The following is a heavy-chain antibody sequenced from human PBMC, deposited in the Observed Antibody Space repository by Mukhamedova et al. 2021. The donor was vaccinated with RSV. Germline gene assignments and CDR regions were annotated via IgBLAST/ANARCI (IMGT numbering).Heavy chain of an antibody. J-gene: IGHJ4*02. CDR2: VSYDGSNK. CDR3: ASSSGSYFDY. Sequence: VRQAPGKGLEWVAAVSYDGSNKYYADSVKGRFTIARDNYKNTLYLQMNSLRAEDTAVYYCASSSGSYFDYWGQGTLVTVSS. V-gene: IGHV3-30*01. D-gene: IGHD1-26*01.